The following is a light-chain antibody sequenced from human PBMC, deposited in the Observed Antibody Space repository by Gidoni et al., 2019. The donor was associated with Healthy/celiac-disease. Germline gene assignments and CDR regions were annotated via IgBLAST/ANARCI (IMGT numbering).Light chain of an antibody. CDR1: QDISTF. CDR3: QQYDNLPYT. CDR2: DAS. J-gene: IGKJ2*01. V-gene: IGKV1-33*01. Sequence: DIQMTQSPYSLSASVGDRVTITCQASQDISTFLNWYQQKPGKAPKLLIYDASKLETGVPSRFSRSGYGTDFTFTISSLQPEDIATYYCQQYDNLPYTFGQGTKLEIK.